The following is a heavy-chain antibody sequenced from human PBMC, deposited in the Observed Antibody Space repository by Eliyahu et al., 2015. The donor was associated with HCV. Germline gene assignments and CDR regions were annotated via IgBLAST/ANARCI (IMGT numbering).Heavy chain of an antibody. CDR1: GFTFTXFA. D-gene: IGHD6-19*01. CDR3: AKGDRSSGWTN. J-gene: IGHJ4*02. V-gene: IGHV3-23*01. Sequence: EVQLLESGGGLVQPGGSLRXTCAAXGFTFTXFAMXWVRQAPGKGLEWVSAISSDGDYTYYADSVRGRFTISRENSKNTLYVQMNSLRADDTAVYYCAKGDRSSGWTNWGQGTLVTVSS. CDR2: ISSDGDYT.